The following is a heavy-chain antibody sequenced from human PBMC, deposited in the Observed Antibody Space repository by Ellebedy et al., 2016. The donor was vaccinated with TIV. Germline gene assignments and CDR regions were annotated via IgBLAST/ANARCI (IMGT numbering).Heavy chain of an antibody. D-gene: IGHD1-26*01. V-gene: IGHV3-23*01. CDR2: ITNGGRTT. CDR1: GFTFSRYA. Sequence: PGGSLRLSCVAYGFTFSRYAMSWVRQAPGQGLELVSGITNGGRTTSYADAVKGRFTISRDHSRSTLYLQMNSLSAEYSAVEYCAKEMVVGDGKWEIDVWGQGTTVTVSS. J-gene: IGHJ6*02. CDR3: AKEMVVGDGKWEIDV.